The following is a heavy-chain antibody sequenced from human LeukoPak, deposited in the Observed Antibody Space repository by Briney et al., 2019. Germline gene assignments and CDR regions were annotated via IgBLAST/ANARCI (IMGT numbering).Heavy chain of an antibody. V-gene: IGHV3-7*01. CDR3: GRDNGYDSNYYYYYMDV. CDR2: IKQDGSEK. D-gene: IGHD1-20*01. Sequence: GGSLRLSCAASGFTFSSYWMSWVRQAPGKGLEWVANIKQDGSEKYYVDSVKGRFTISRDNAKNSLYLQMNSLRAEDTAVYYCGRDNGYDSNYYYYYMDVWGKGTTVTVSS. J-gene: IGHJ6*03. CDR1: GFTFSSYW.